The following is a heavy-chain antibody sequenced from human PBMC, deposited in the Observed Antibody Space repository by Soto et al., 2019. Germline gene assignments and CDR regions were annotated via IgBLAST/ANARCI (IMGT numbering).Heavy chain of an antibody. Sequence: VGSLRLSCAASAISFNTYGVTWVRQAPGKGLEWVSTVTVTGGSTYYADSVKGRFTISRDRSNYTVSLLLNSLRVEDTAIYYCAGQTSPEGWFDPWGQGTLVTVSS. J-gene: IGHJ5*02. CDR3: AGQTSPEGWFDP. D-gene: IGHD1-1*01. CDR2: VTVTGGST. CDR1: AISFNTYG. V-gene: IGHV3-23*01.